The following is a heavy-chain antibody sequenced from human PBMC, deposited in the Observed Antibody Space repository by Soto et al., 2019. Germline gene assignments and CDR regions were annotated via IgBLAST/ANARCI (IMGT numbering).Heavy chain of an antibody. V-gene: IGHV3-48*02. CDR2: TSTSSTTK. Sequence: GGSLRFSCAASGFSFSAYSMNWVRQAPGKGLEWIAYTSTSSTTKYYADSVRGRFSISRDNANDLLYLDMDKLRDEDTGIYYCAGSYSSGNWYFDYWGLGTPVTVSS. CDR3: AGSYSSGNWYFDY. CDR1: GFSFSAYS. D-gene: IGHD3-10*01. J-gene: IGHJ4*01.